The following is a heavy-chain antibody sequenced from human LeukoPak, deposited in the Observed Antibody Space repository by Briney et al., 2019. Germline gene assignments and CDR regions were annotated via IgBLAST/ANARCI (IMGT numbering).Heavy chain of an antibody. CDR3: ARALTADLYFDL. V-gene: IGHV4-59*11. CDR2: IFYTGST. CDR1: GVSISSHY. Sequence: SETLSLTCTVSGVSISSHYWSWLRQPPGKGLEWIGYIFYTGSTNYNPSLKSRVTISVDTSKNQFSLKLSSVTAADTAVYYCARALTADLYFDLWGRGTLVTVSS. D-gene: IGHD7-27*01. J-gene: IGHJ2*01.